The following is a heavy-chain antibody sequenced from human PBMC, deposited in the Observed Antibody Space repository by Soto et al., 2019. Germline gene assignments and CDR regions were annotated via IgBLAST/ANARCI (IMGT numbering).Heavy chain of an antibody. Sequence: EVQLVESGGGLVQPGGSLRLSCGASGFPFSSYDMNWVRQAPGKGLEWVSYISSGGKTIYYADSVKGRFTLSRDNAKNSLYLQISSLRAEDTAVYYCARDRLTIFGVAPYGIDVWGQGTTVTVSS. D-gene: IGHD3-3*01. CDR1: GFPFSSYD. J-gene: IGHJ6*02. CDR3: ARDRLTIFGVAPYGIDV. V-gene: IGHV3-48*03. CDR2: ISSGGKTI.